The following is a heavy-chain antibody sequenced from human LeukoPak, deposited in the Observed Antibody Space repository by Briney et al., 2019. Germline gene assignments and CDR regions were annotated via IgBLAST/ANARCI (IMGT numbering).Heavy chain of an antibody. CDR3: ARGSGAWDYFDS. V-gene: IGHV4-39*01. CDR1: GGSISSSSYY. Sequence: SETLSLTCTVSGGSISSSSYYWGWIRQPPGKGLEWIGSIYYSGSTYYNPSLKSRVTISVDTSKNQFSLKLSSVTAADTAVYYCARGSGAWDYFDSWGQGTQVTVSS. D-gene: IGHD3-10*01. CDR2: IYYSGST. J-gene: IGHJ4*02.